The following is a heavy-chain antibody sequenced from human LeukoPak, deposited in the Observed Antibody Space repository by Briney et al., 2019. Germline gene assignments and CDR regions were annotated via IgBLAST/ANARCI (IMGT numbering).Heavy chain of an antibody. Sequence: PSETLSLTCAVYGGSFSGYYWSWIRQPPGKGLEWIGEINHSGSTNYNPSLKSRVTISVDTSKNQFSLKLSSVTAADTAVYYCARADSGSYSYYFDYWGQGTLVTVSS. CDR3: ARADSGSYSYYFDY. J-gene: IGHJ4*02. D-gene: IGHD1-26*01. CDR1: GGSFSGYY. V-gene: IGHV4-34*01. CDR2: INHSGST.